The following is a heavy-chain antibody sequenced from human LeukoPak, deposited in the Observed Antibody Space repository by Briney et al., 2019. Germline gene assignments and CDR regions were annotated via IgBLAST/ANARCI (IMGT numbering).Heavy chain of an antibody. CDR1: GGSISSYY. Sequence: SETLSLTCTVSGGSISSYYWTWIRQPPGKGLEWIGYMYSSGSTNYNPSLKSRVTISVDMSKNQFSLKLSSLTAADTAVYYCARANYYGSGPYYYYMDVWGKGTTVTVSS. D-gene: IGHD3-10*01. J-gene: IGHJ6*03. V-gene: IGHV4-59*01. CDR3: ARANYYGSGPYYYYMDV. CDR2: MYSSGST.